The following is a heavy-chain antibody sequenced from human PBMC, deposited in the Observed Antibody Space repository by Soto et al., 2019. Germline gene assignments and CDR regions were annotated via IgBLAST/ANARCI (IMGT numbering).Heavy chain of an antibody. Sequence: PSETPVPTFAVYGGSVNGYYWDWVRQPPRKGLEGIGENNPTGGTHYKPSLKRRVTMAVDPSKNQFSLRLSSVTAADTAIYYCATRITVFGLLIPPFDPWGQGTQVTVSS. D-gene: IGHD3-3*01. CDR3: ATRITVFGLLIPPFDP. CDR1: GGSVNGYY. V-gene: IGHV4-34*01. CDR2: NNPTGGT. J-gene: IGHJ5*02.